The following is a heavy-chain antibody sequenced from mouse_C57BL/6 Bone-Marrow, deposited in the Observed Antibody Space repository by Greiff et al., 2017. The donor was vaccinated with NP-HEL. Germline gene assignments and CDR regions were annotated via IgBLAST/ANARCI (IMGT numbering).Heavy chain of an antibody. CDR1: GFTFSSYA. D-gene: IGHD2-3*01. CDR2: ISDGGSYT. J-gene: IGHJ3*01. Sequence: EVKLEESGGGLVKPGGSLKLSCAASGFTFSSYAMSWVRQTPEKRLEWVATISDGGSYTYYPDNVKGRFTISRDNAKNNLYLQMSHLKSEDTAMYYCAREKAYDGYLAYWGQGTLVTVSA. CDR3: AREKAYDGYLAY. V-gene: IGHV5-4*01.